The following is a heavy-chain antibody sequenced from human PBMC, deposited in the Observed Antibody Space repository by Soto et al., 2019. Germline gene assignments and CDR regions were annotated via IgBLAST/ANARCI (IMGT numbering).Heavy chain of an antibody. D-gene: IGHD2-15*01. CDR1: GFTFDVYV. V-gene: IGHV3-9*01. CDR2: ISWNSGSI. Sequence: PGGSLRLSCAASGFTFDVYVMHWVWQAPGKGLEWVSGISWNSGSIGYADSVKGRFTISRDNAKNSLYLQMNSLRAEDTALYYCAKDSASSLYCSGGSCYFDYWGQGTLVTVSS. J-gene: IGHJ4*02. CDR3: AKDSASSLYCSGGSCYFDY.